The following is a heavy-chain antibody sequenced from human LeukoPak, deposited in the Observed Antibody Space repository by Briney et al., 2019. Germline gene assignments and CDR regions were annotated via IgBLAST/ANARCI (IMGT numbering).Heavy chain of an antibody. J-gene: IGHJ3*02. CDR1: GFTFSSYT. D-gene: IGHD3-10*01. V-gene: IGHV3-23*01. CDR2: ITDGGYRT. CDR3: AAQLLWSGEI. Sequence: GESLRLSCAASGFTFSSYTMHWVRQAPGQGLEWVSGITDGGYRTYYADSVKGRFTISRDNSKSKLYLQLNRLRAEDTAVYYCAAQLLWSGEIWGQGTTVTVSS.